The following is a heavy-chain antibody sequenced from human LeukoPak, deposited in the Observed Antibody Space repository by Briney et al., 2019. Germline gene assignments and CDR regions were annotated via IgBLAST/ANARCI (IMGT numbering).Heavy chain of an antibody. CDR1: GFTFSSYA. CDR3: AKRPRWLQFHY. J-gene: IGHJ4*02. Sequence: GKSLRLSCAASGFTFSSYAMSWVRQAPGKGLEWVSGISGRGDNTSYADSVEGRFTISRDNSKNTLYLQMNSLRAEDTAVYYCAKRPRWLQFHYWGQGTLVTVSS. D-gene: IGHD5-24*01. V-gene: IGHV3-23*01. CDR2: ISGRGDNT.